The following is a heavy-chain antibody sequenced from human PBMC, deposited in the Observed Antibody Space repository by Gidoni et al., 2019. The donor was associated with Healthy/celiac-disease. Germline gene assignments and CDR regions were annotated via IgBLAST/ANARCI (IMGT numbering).Heavy chain of an antibody. D-gene: IGHD3-3*01. Sequence: VQLVESGGGVVQPGRSLRLSCAAPGFPFSSFGMHWVRQGPGKGLEWVAVIWYDGSNKYYADSVKGRFTISRDNSKNTLYLQMNSLRAEDTAVYYCARDWSRVAEGFDYWGQGTLVTVSS. CDR2: IWYDGSNK. CDR3: ARDWSRVAEGFDY. CDR1: GFPFSSFG. J-gene: IGHJ4*02. V-gene: IGHV3-33*01.